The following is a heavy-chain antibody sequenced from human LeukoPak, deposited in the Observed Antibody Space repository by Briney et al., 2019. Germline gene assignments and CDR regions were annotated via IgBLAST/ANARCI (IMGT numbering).Heavy chain of an antibody. CDR2: IFSNDEK. Sequence: SGPTLVNPTEPLTLTCTVSGFSLSNARMGVSWIRQPPGKALEWLAHIFSNDEKSYSTPLKSRLTISKDPSKSQVVLTMTNMDPVDTATYYCARMSGYYDTSGYYYVFDYWGRGTLVTVSS. D-gene: IGHD3-22*01. V-gene: IGHV2-26*01. J-gene: IGHJ4*02. CDR1: GFSLSNARMG. CDR3: ARMSGYYDTSGYYYVFDY.